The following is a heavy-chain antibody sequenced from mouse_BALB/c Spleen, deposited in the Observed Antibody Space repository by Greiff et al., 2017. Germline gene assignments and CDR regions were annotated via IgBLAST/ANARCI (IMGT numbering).Heavy chain of an antibody. CDR1: GFSLTSYG. Sequence: VMLVESGPGLVQPSQSLSITCTVSGFSLTSYGVHWVRQSPGKGLEWLGVIWSGGSTDYNAAFISRLSISKDNSKSQVFFKMNSLQANDTAIYYCARNTDDYDGFAYWGQGTLVTVSA. V-gene: IGHV2-2*02. D-gene: IGHD2-4*01. CDR3: ARNTDDYDGFAY. J-gene: IGHJ3*01. CDR2: IWSGGST.